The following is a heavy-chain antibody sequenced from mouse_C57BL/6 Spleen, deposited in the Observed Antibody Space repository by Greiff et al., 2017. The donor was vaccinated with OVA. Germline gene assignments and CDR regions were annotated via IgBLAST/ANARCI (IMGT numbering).Heavy chain of an antibody. Sequence: EVQLVESGGGLVKPGGSLKLSCAASGFTFSSYTMSWVRQTPEKRLEWVATISGGGGNTYYPDSVKGRFTISRDNAKNTLYLQMSSLRSEDTALYYCARQGSGYRYFDYWGQGTTLTVSS. V-gene: IGHV5-9*01. D-gene: IGHD3-2*02. CDR2: ISGGGGNT. CDR3: ARQGSGYRYFDY. J-gene: IGHJ2*01. CDR1: GFTFSSYT.